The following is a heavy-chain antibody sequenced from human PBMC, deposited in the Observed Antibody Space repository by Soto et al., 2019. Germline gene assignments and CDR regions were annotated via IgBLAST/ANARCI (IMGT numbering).Heavy chain of an antibody. D-gene: IGHD3-16*01. CDR1: GGSFSGYY. CDR2: INHSGST. CDR3: ARFTPRYYYYYGMDV. J-gene: IGHJ6*02. V-gene: IGHV4-34*01. Sequence: SETLSLTCAVYGGSFSGYYWSWIRQPPGKGLEWIGEINHSGSTNYNPSLKSRVTISVDTSISTAYLQWSSLKASDTAMYYCARFTPRYYYYYGMDVWGQGTTVTVSS.